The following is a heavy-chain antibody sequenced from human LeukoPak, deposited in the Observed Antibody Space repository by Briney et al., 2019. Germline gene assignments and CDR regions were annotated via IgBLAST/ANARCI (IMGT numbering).Heavy chain of an antibody. V-gene: IGHV4-59*01. CDR2: IYYSGST. CDR1: GGSISSYY. J-gene: IGHJ2*01. D-gene: IGHD2-15*01. Sequence: SETLSLTCTVSGGSISSYYWSWIRQPPGKGLEWIGYIYYSGSTNYNPSLKGRVTMSVDTSKNQFSLKLSSVTAADTAVYYCAREGPTYSSRYFDLWGRGTLVTVSS. CDR3: AREGPTYSSRYFDL.